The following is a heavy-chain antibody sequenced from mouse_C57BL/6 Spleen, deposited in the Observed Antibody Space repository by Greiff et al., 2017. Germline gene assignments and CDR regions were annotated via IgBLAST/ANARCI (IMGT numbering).Heavy chain of an antibody. CDR3: ASNFAY. Sequence: VQLQQSGPELVKPGASVKISCKASGYAFSSSWMNWVKQRPGKGLEWIGRIYPGDGDTNYNGKFKGKARLTADKSSSTAYMQLSSLTAEDSAVYFCASNFAYWGQGTLVTVSA. CDR2: IYPGDGDT. CDR1: GYAFSSSW. J-gene: IGHJ3*01. V-gene: IGHV1-82*01.